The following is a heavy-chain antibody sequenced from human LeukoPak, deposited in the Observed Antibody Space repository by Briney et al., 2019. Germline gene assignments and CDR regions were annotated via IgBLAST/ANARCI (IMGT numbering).Heavy chain of an antibody. CDR3: ASPFWQLVLSNCFVP. CDR1: GYGVTDYF. V-gene: IGHV1-2*02. Sequence: ASVKLSCKASGYGVTDYFIHWLRQAPGQGLEWMGWINPISDGTNYAPKFEGRVTMTRDTSVSTAYMELGRPTSEDTDVYYGASPFWQLVLSNCFVPSGQGTLVTVSS. J-gene: IGHJ5*02. CDR2: INPISDGT. D-gene: IGHD6-6*01.